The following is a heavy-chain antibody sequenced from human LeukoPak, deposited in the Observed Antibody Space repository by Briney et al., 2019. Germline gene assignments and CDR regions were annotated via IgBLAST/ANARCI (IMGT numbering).Heavy chain of an antibody. D-gene: IGHD4-17*01. Sequence: PGGSLRLSCAASGFTFSGYGMHWVRQAPGKGLEWVAVISYDGSNKCYADSVKGRFTISRDNSKNTLYLQMNSLRAEDTAVYYCAKEWATVTSYYFDYWGQGTLVTVSS. CDR2: ISYDGSNK. CDR1: GFTFSGYG. V-gene: IGHV3-30*18. CDR3: AKEWATVTSYYFDY. J-gene: IGHJ4*02.